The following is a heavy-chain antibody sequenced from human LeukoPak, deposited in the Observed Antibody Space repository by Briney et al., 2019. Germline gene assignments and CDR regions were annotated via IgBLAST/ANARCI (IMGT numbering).Heavy chain of an antibody. V-gene: IGHV1-18*01. CDR1: GYTFTSYG. J-gene: IGHJ4*02. CDR2: ISAYNGNT. CDR3: ASNYCSSTSCYRSFDY. Sequence: GASVKVSCKASGYTFTSYGISWVRQAPGQGLEWMGWISAYNGNTNYAQKLQGRVTMTTDTPTSTAYMELRSLRSDDTAVYYCASNYCSSTSCYRSFDYWGQGTLVTVSS. D-gene: IGHD2-2*01.